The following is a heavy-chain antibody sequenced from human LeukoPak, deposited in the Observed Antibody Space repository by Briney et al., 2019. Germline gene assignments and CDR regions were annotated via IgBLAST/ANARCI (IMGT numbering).Heavy chain of an antibody. Sequence: SETLSLTCTVSGGSISSSSYYWGWIRQPPGKGLEWIGSIYYSGSTYYNPSLKSRVTISVDTSKNQFSLKLGSVTAADTAVYYCARVYYYDSSGYYEGYYFDYWGQGTLVTVSS. CDR2: IYYSGST. D-gene: IGHD3-22*01. J-gene: IGHJ4*02. CDR3: ARVYYYDSSGYYEGYYFDY. CDR1: GGSISSSSYY. V-gene: IGHV4-39*07.